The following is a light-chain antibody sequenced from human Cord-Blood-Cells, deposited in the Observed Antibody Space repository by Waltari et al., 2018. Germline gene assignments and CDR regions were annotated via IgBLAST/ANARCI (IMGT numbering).Light chain of an antibody. V-gene: IGLV2-14*01. Sequence: QSALTQPASVSGSPGQSITLPCTGTSSDVGGYNYVSWYQQHPGKAPKLMIYDVRNRPSGVSNRFSGSKSGNTASLTISGLQAEDEADYYCSSYTSSSTYVFGTGTKVTVL. CDR2: DVR. CDR1: SSDVGGYNY. J-gene: IGLJ1*01. CDR3: SSYTSSSTYV.